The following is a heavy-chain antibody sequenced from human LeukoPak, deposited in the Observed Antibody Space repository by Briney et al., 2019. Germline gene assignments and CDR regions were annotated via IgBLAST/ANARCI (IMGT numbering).Heavy chain of an antibody. CDR1: GFTFSSYA. CDR3: ASLTVPDY. J-gene: IGHJ4*02. D-gene: IGHD1-1*01. CDR2: ISTSSSTI. Sequence: GGSLRLSCAASGFTFSSYAMSWVRQAPGKGLEWISYISTSSSTIYYADSVKGRFTISRDNAKKSLYLQMNSLRAEDTAVYYCASLTVPDYWGQGTLVTVSS. V-gene: IGHV3-48*01.